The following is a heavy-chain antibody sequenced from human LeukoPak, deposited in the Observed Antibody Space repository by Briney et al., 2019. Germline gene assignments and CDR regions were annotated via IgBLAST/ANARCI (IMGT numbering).Heavy chain of an antibody. CDR1: GFTFSSYG. J-gene: IGHJ4*02. V-gene: IGHV3-30*02. D-gene: IGHD1-7*01. CDR3: AKDLGTMKSLTDY. Sequence: GGSLRLSCAASGFTFSSYGMHWVRQAPGKGLEWVAFIRYDGSNKYYADSVKGRFTISRDNSKNTLYLQMNSLRAEDTAVYYCAKDLGTMKSLTDYWGQGTVVTVSS. CDR2: IRYDGSNK.